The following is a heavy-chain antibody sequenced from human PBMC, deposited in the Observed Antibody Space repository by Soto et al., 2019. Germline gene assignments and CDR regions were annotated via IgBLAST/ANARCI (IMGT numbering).Heavy chain of an antibody. D-gene: IGHD3-10*01. J-gene: IGHJ6*02. V-gene: IGHV3-21*01. CDR3: ARDRGYDAHDYYYNAMDV. CDR1: GFTFRTYT. CDR2: IRGFSPYT. Sequence: GGSLRLSCISSGFTFRTYTMNWVRQAPGKGLEWVSGIRGFSPYTFYAESVKGRFTISRDNAKNSLDLQMDSLRAEDTAVYYCARDRGYDAHDYYYNAMDVWGQGTTVTVSS.